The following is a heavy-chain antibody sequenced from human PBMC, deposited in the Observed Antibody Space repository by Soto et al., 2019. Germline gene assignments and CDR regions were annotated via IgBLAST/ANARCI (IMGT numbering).Heavy chain of an antibody. Sequence: PGGSLRLSCAASGFTFTNAWINWVGQAPGKWLEWVGRIKSKTDGGTTDYAEPVKGRFAISRDDSNNMVYLQMNSLKIEDTAVYYCTTDSYSTIIIVRFDYWGHGTLVTVSS. CDR3: TTDSYSTIIIVRFDY. CDR1: GFTFTNAW. J-gene: IGHJ4*01. D-gene: IGHD2-8*01. CDR2: IKSKTDGGTT. V-gene: IGHV3-15*07.